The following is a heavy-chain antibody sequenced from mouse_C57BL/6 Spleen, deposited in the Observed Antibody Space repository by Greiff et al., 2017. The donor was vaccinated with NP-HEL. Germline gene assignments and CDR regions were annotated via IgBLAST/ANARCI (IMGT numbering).Heavy chain of an antibody. CDR2: INPSNGGT. D-gene: IGHD2-4*01. CDR3: ARGEIYYDYGYAMDY. V-gene: IGHV1-53*01. CDR1: GYTFTSYW. J-gene: IGHJ4*01. Sequence: QVQLQQPGTELVKPGASVKLSCKASGYTFTSYWMHWVKQRPGQGLEWIGNINPSNGGTNYNEKFKSKATLTGDKSSSTAYMQLSSLTSEDSAVYYGARGEIYYDYGYAMDYWGQGTSVTVSS.